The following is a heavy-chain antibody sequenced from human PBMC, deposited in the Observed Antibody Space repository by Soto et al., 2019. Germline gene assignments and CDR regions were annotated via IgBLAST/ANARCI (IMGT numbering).Heavy chain of an antibody. CDR2: ISSRITYT. V-gene: IGHV3-11*05. CDR3: ARMLAAGGSPFDY. J-gene: IGHJ4*02. Sequence: QVQLVESGGGLVKPGGSLRLSCAASGFTFSDYYMSWIRQAPGKGLEWVSYISSRITYTNYGDSVKGRFTISRDNAKSSLYLQMTSLRAEDTAVYYCARMLAAGGSPFDYWGQGTLVTVSS. D-gene: IGHD6-13*01. CDR1: GFTFSDYY.